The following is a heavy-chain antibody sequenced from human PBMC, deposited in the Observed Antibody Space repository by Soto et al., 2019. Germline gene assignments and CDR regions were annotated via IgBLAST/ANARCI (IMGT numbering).Heavy chain of an antibody. V-gene: IGHV1-24*01. D-gene: IGHD3-10*01. CDR1: GYTLTELS. Sequence: QVQLVQSGAEVKKPGASVKVSCKVSGYTLTELSMHWVRQAPGKGLEWMGGFDPEDGETIYAQKFQGRVTMTEDTSTDTAYMELRSLRSEDTAVYYCATDWGITMVRGARFDYWGQGTLVTVSS. J-gene: IGHJ4*02. CDR2: FDPEDGET. CDR3: ATDWGITMVRGARFDY.